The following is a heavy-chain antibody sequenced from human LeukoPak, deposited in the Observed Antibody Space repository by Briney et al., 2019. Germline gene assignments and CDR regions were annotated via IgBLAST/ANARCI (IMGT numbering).Heavy chain of an antibody. D-gene: IGHD6-13*01. V-gene: IGHV3-23*01. CDR3: AKGQQQLVFCWFDP. CDR2: ISGSGASS. J-gene: IGHJ5*02. CDR1: GFTFSTYG. Sequence: GGSLRLSCAASGFTFSTYGMSWVRQAPGKGLEWVSAISGSGASSYYADSVKGRFTISRDNSKNTLYLQMNSLRAEDTAIYYCAKGQQQLVFCWFDPWGQGTLVTVSS.